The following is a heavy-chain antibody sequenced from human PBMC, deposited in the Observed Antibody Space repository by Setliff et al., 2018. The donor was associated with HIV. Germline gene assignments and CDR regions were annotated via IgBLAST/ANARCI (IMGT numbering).Heavy chain of an antibody. CDR1: GFTFSTYA. Sequence: GSLRLSCAASGFTFSTYAMHWVRQAPGKGLEWVSSISSSSNYILYADSVKGRFTISRDNAKNSLYLQMNSLRAEDTAVYYCAREGNYESRLDYWGQGTQVTVSS. D-gene: IGHD3-22*01. V-gene: IGHV3-21*01. J-gene: IGHJ4*02. CDR2: ISSSSNYI. CDR3: AREGNYESRLDY.